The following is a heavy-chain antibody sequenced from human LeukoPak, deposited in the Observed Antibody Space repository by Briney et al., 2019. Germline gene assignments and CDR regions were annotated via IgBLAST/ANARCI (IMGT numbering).Heavy chain of an antibody. Sequence: SVKVSCKASGGTFSSYAISWVRQAPGQGLEWMGGIIPIFGTANYAQKFQGRVTITTDESTSTAYMELSSLRSEDTAVYYCASYFLGSTSLNYYYYYMDVWGKGTTVTVSS. CDR3: ASYFLGSTSLNYYYYYMDV. V-gene: IGHV1-69*05. J-gene: IGHJ6*03. CDR2: IIPIFGTA. CDR1: GGTFSSYA. D-gene: IGHD2-2*01.